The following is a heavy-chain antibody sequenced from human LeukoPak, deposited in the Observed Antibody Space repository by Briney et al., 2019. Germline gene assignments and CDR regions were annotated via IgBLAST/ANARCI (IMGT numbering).Heavy chain of an antibody. V-gene: IGHV4-61*01. CDR2: IYYSGST. D-gene: IGHD6-19*01. CDR1: GGSISSSSYY. Sequence: SETLSLTCTVSGGSISSSSYYWSWIRQPPGKGLEWIGYIYYSGSTNYNPSLKSRVTISVDTSKNQFSLKLSSVTAADTAVYYCARAKGGAGFDYWGQGTLVTVSS. J-gene: IGHJ4*02. CDR3: ARAKGGAGFDY.